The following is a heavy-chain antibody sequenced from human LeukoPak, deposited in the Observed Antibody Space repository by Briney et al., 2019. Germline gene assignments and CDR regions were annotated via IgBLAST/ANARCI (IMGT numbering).Heavy chain of an antibody. V-gene: IGHV3-11*01. CDR3: ASGDYGDYVVDY. D-gene: IGHD4-17*01. Sequence: GGSLRLSCAASGFTVSSNYMSWVRQAPGKGLEWVSYISSSGSTIYYADSVKGRFTISRDNAKNSLYLQMNSLRAEDTAVYYCASGDYGDYVVDYWGQGTLVTVSS. J-gene: IGHJ4*02. CDR1: GFTVSSNY. CDR2: ISSSGSTI.